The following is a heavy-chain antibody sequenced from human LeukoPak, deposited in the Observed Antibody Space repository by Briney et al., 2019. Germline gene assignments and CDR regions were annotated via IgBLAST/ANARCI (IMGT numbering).Heavy chain of an antibody. V-gene: IGHV1-69-2*01. J-gene: IGHJ4*02. Sequence: ASVKVSCKCSGYTFTNYNMHWVQQAPGKGLEWMGLVVPVDGKTRYAEKFQGRVTITADTSTDTAYMELSSLRSEATAVYYCATNRASRRRNFDYWGRGTLVTVST. CDR3: ATNRASRRRNFDY. CDR2: VVPVDGKT. CDR1: GYTFTNYN.